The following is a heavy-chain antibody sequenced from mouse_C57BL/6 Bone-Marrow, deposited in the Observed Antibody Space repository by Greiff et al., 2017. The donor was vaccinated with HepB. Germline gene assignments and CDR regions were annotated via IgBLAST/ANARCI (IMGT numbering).Heavy chain of an antibody. D-gene: IGHD1-1*01. CDR1: GYSFTDYI. J-gene: IGHJ4*01. CDR3: ARTTVVATYYYAMDY. CDR2: INPNYGTT. V-gene: IGHV1-39*01. Sequence: VQLQQSGPELVKPGASVKISCKASGYSFTDYIMNWVKQSNGKSLEWIGVINPNYGTTSYNQKFKGKATLTVDQSSSTAYMQLNSLTSEDSAVYYCARTTVVATYYYAMDYWGQGTSVTVSS.